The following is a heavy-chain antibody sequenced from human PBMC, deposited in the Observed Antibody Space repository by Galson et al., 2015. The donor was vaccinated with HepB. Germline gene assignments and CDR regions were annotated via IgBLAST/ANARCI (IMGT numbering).Heavy chain of an antibody. CDR3: AREGLQYGSGPIPDY. Sequence: SLRLSCAASGFTFSSYGMHWVRQAPGKGLEWVAVIWYDGSNKYYADSVKGRFTISRDNSKNTLYLQMNSLRAEDTAVYYCAREGLQYGSGPIPDYWGQGTLVTVSS. V-gene: IGHV3-33*08. J-gene: IGHJ4*02. CDR1: GFTFSSYG. CDR2: IWYDGSNK. D-gene: IGHD3-10*01.